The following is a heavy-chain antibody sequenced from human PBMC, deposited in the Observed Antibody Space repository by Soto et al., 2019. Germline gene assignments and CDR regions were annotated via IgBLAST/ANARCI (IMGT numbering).Heavy chain of an antibody. Sequence: QMQLVQSGPEVKKPGTSVKVSCKASGFTFTSSAMQWVRQARGQRLEWIGWIVVGSGNTNYAQKFQERVTITRDMSTSTAYMELSSLRSEDTAVYYCAADWGVLRGLGLVDAFDIWGQGTMVTVSS. V-gene: IGHV1-58*02. CDR3: AADWGVLRGLGLVDAFDI. D-gene: IGHD3-16*01. J-gene: IGHJ3*02. CDR1: GFTFTSSA. CDR2: IVVGSGNT.